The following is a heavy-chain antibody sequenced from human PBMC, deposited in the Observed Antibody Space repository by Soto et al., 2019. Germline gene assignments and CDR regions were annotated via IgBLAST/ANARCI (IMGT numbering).Heavy chain of an antibody. CDR2: IIPILGIA. CDR1: GGTFSSYT. Sequence: SVKVSCKASGGTFSSYTISRVRQAPGQGLEWMGRIIPILGIANYAQKFQGRVTITADKSTSTAYMELSSLRSEDTAVYYCARDSNCSSTSCYNYLVWFDPWGQGNLVTVS. CDR3: ARDSNCSSTSCYNYLVWFDP. V-gene: IGHV1-69*04. D-gene: IGHD2-2*02. J-gene: IGHJ5*02.